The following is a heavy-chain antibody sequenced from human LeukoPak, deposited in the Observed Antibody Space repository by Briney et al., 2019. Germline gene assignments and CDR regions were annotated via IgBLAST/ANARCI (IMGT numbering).Heavy chain of an antibody. V-gene: IGHV3-30*18. D-gene: IGHD3-10*01. CDR3: AKIVRYGSGSYCTYYYYGMDI. CDR1: GFTFSSYG. Sequence: GGSLRLSCAASGFTFSSYGMHWVRQAPGKGLEWVAVISYDGSNKYYADSVKGRFTISRDNSKNTLYLQMNSLRAEDTAVYYCAKIVRYGSGSYCTYYYYGMDIWGQGTTVTVSS. CDR2: ISYDGSNK. J-gene: IGHJ6*02.